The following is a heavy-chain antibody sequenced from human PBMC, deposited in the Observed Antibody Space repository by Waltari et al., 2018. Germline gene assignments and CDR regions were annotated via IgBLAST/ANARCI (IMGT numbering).Heavy chain of an antibody. V-gene: IGHV3-33*01. J-gene: IGHJ4*02. CDR2: IWYDGSRK. D-gene: IGHD3-10*01. Sequence: QVQLVESGGGVVQSGRSLRLSCAASEFAFSSFAMHWVRQAPGRGLEWVAVIWYDGSRKYYADSVKGRSTISRDNSKNMLYLQLDSLRAEDTAIYYCVRDAVVRGAITSGLLDYWGQGTLVSVSS. CDR1: EFAFSSFA. CDR3: VRDAVVRGAITSGLLDY.